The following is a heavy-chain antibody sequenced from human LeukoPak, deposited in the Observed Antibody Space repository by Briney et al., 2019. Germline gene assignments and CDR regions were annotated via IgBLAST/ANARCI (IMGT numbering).Heavy chain of an antibody. V-gene: IGHV3-33*06. J-gene: IGHJ4*02. CDR1: GFTFSSYG. CDR2: IWYDGSNK. Sequence: GGTLRLSCAASGFTFSSYGMHWVRQAPGKGLEWVAVIWYDGSNKYYADSVKGRFTISRDNSKNTLYLQMNSLRAEDTAVYYCAKAGDSSGWYDPLDYWGQGTLVTVSS. D-gene: IGHD6-19*01. CDR3: AKAGDSSGWYDPLDY.